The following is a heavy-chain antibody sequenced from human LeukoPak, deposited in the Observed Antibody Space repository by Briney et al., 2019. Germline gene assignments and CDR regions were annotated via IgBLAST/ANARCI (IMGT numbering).Heavy chain of an antibody. J-gene: IGHJ3*02. V-gene: IGHV4-59*01. CDR1: SGSINNYY. CDR2: VNYSGST. CDR3: ARVASRTTVVIPYAFDI. Sequence: SETLSLTCTVSSGSINNYYWSWIRQPPGKRLEWIGFVNYSGSTNYKSSLKSRATISVVTSKNQFSLKLSSVTAADTAVYYCARVASRTTVVIPYAFDIWGQGTMVTVSS. D-gene: IGHD4-23*01.